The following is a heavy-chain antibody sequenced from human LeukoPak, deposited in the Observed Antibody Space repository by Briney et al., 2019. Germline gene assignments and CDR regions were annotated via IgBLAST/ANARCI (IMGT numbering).Heavy chain of an antibody. CDR2: IIPIFGTA. J-gene: IGHJ5*02. CDR1: GGTFSSYA. Sequence: SVKVSCKASGGTFSSYAISWVRQAPGQGLEWMGGIIPIFGTANYAQKFQGRVTITTDESTSTAYMELSSLRSEDTAVYYCARTTHISYGDYLSAIDPWGQGTLVTVSS. D-gene: IGHD4-17*01. CDR3: ARTTHISYGDYLSAIDP. V-gene: IGHV1-69*05.